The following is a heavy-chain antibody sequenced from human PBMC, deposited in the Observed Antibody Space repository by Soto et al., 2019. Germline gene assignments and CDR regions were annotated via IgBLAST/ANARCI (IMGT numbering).Heavy chain of an antibody. V-gene: IGHV1-46*01. J-gene: IGHJ4*02. Sequence: QVQLVQSGAEVKKPGASVKVSCKASGYTFTSYYMHWVRQAPGQGLEWMGIINPSGGSTSYAQKFQGRVTMTRDTSTGTVYMELSSLRSEGTAVYYCARDFSSAAGSLDYWGQGTLVTVSS. CDR1: GYTFTSYY. D-gene: IGHD6-13*01. CDR3: ARDFSSAAGSLDY. CDR2: INPSGGST.